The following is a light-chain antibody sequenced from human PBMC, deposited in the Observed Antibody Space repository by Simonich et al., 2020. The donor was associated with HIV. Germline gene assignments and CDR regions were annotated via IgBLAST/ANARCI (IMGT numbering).Light chain of an antibody. Sequence: SYELTQPPSVSVSPGQTARITCSGDALPKKCAYWYQQKSGQAPVLVIYEDSKRPSGIPGRFSGSSSGTMATLTISGAQVEDEADYYCYSTDSSGNHWVFGGGTKLTVL. J-gene: IGLJ3*02. CDR3: YSTDSSGNHWV. CDR1: ALPKKC. V-gene: IGLV3-10*01. CDR2: EDS.